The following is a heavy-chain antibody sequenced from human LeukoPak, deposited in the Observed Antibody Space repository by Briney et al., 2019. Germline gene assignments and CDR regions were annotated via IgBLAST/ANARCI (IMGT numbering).Heavy chain of an antibody. J-gene: IGHJ6*04. CDR2: ISGSGGST. D-gene: IGHD3-10*02. CDR1: GFTFSSYS. Sequence: GGSLRLSCAASGFTFSSYSMNWVRQAPGKGLEWVSAISGSGGSTYYADSVKGRFTISRDDSKNTLYLQMNSLRAEDTAVYYCAELGITMIGGVWGKGTTVTISS. V-gene: IGHV3-23*01. CDR3: AELGITMIGGV.